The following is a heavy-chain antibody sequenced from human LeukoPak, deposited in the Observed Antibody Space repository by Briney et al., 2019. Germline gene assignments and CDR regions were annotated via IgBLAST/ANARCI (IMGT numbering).Heavy chain of an antibody. J-gene: IGHJ4*02. V-gene: IGHV3-30-3*01. Sequence: GRSLRLSCAASGFTFSSYAMHWVRQAPGKGLEWVAVISYDGSNKYYADSVKGRFTISRDNSKNTLYLQMNSLRAEDTAVYYCARDGVPYVDITADFDYWGQGTLVTVPS. CDR2: ISYDGSNK. D-gene: IGHD5-12*01. CDR3: ARDGVPYVDITADFDY. CDR1: GFTFSSYA.